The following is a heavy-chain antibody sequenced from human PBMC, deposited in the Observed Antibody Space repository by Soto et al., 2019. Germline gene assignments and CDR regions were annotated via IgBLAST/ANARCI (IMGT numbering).Heavy chain of an antibody. CDR2: IYWDDDK. J-gene: IGHJ3*02. CDR3: AHRLLVWFGGMDAFDI. V-gene: IGHV2-5*02. D-gene: IGHD3-10*01. Sequence: QITLKESGPRLVKPTQTLTLTCTFSGFSLSTSGVGVGWIRQPPGKALEWLALIYWDDDKRYSPSLKSRLTITKDTSKNQVVLTMTNMDPMDTATYYCAHRLLVWFGGMDAFDIWGQGTMVTVSS. CDR1: GFSLSTSGVG.